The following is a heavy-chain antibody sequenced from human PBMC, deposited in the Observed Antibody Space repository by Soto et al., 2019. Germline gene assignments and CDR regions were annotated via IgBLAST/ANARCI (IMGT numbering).Heavy chain of an antibody. Sequence: SETLSLTCTVSGGSISSSSYYWGWIRQPPGKGLEWIGSIYYSGSTYYNPSLKSRVTISVDTSKNQFSLKLSSVTAADTAVYYCARLALGASYSSSWRPFDYWGQGTLVTVSS. D-gene: IGHD6-13*01. CDR1: GGSISSSSYY. CDR3: ARLALGASYSSSWRPFDY. CDR2: IYYSGST. J-gene: IGHJ4*02. V-gene: IGHV4-39*01.